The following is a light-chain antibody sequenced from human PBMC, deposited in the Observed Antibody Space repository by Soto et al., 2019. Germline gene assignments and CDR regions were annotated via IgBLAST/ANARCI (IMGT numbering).Light chain of an antibody. J-gene: IGKJ5*01. V-gene: IGKV1-5*03. CDR3: QQYGSSPRIT. Sequence: DIQMTQSPSTLSASVGDRFTITCRASQSISTWLAWYQQKSGKAPKLLIYEASTLGSGVPSRFSGSGSGTEFTLTISRLEPEDFAVYYCQQYGSSPRITFGQGTRLEIK. CDR1: QSISTW. CDR2: EAS.